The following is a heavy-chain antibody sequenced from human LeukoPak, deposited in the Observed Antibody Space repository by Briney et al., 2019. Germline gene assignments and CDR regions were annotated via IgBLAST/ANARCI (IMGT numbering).Heavy chain of an antibody. J-gene: IGHJ4*02. CDR3: ARATAMAPYYFDY. V-gene: IGHV4-4*07. D-gene: IGHD5-18*01. CDR2: IYTSGST. Sequence: KPSETLSLTCTVSGGSISSYYWSLIRQPAGKGLEWIGRIYTSGSTNYNPSLKSRVTISVDTSKNQFSLKLSSVTAADTAVYYCARATAMAPYYFDYWGQGTLVTVSS. CDR1: GGSISSYY.